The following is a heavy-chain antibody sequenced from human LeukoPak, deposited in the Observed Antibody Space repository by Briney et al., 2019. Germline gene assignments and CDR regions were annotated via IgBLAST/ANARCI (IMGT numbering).Heavy chain of an antibody. CDR2: IYYSGST. J-gene: IGHJ4*02. D-gene: IGHD6-6*01. Sequence: PSETPSLTCTVSGGSISSYYWSWIRQPPGKGLEWIGYIYYSGSTNYNPSLKSRVTISVDTSKNQFSLKLSSVTAADTAMYYCAAKSDSSSSEYWGQGTLVTVSS. CDR3: AAKSDSSSSEY. V-gene: IGHV4-59*01. CDR1: GGSISSYY.